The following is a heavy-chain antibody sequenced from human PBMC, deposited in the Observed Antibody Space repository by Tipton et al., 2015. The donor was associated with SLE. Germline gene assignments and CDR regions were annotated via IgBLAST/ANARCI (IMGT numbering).Heavy chain of an antibody. V-gene: IGHV4-39*02. CDR1: GDSISSSNYY. J-gene: IGHJ4*02. Sequence: TLSLTCTVSGDSISSSNYYWGWIRQPPGKGLEWIGAIYHTATTYYNPSLKSRATISLDTSKNHFSLKLSSVIAADTAVYYCARDTTPIDYWGQGTLVTVSS. D-gene: IGHD1-1*01. CDR2: IYHTATT. CDR3: ARDTTPIDY.